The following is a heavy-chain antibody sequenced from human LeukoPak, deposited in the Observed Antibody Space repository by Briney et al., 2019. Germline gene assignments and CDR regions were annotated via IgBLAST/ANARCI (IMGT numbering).Heavy chain of an antibody. V-gene: IGHV1-69*13. CDR3: ARDLPARGYSYGSSYGMDV. CDR1: GGTFSSYA. Sequence: ASVKVSRKASGGTFSSYAISWVRQAPGQGLEWMGGIIPIFGTANYAQKFQGRVTITADESTSTAYMELSSLRSEDTAVYYCARDLPARGYSYGSSYGMDVWGQGTTVTVSS. J-gene: IGHJ6*02. D-gene: IGHD5-18*01. CDR2: IIPIFGTA.